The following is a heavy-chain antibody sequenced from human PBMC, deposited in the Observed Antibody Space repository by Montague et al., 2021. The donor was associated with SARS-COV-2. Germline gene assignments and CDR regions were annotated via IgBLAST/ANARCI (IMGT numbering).Heavy chain of an antibody. D-gene: IGHD3-9*01. CDR2: IDWDDDK. CDR3: ARRTYDILTGYDYGMDV. CDR1: GFSLSTSGMC. Sequence: PALVKPTQTLTLTCTFSGFSLSTSGMCVSWIRQPPGKALEWLARIDWDDDKYYSTSLKTRLTISKDTSKNQVVLTMTNMDPVDTDTYYCARRTYDILTGYDYGMDVWGQGTTATVSS. V-gene: IGHV2-70*11. J-gene: IGHJ6*02.